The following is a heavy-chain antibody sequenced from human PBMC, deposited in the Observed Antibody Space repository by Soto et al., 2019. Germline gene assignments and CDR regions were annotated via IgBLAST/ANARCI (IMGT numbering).Heavy chain of an antibody. CDR1: GGSISSYY. V-gene: IGHV4-4*07. Sequence: PSETLSLTCTVSGGSISSYYWSWIRQPAGKGLEWIGRIYTSGSTNYNPSLKSRVTMSVDTSKNPFSLKLSSVTAADTAVYYCARDYCSSTSCYRGYYYYGMDVWGQGTTVTVSS. D-gene: IGHD2-2*02. CDR2: IYTSGST. J-gene: IGHJ6*02. CDR3: ARDYCSSTSCYRGYYYYGMDV.